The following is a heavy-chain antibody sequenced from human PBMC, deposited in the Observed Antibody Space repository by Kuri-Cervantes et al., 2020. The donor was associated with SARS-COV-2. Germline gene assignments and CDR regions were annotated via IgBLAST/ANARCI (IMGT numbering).Heavy chain of an antibody. J-gene: IGHJ4*02. CDR2: ISYDGSNK. CDR3: TREAYDYNMGFDS. V-gene: IGHV3-30*03. D-gene: IGHD4-11*01. CDR1: GFTFSSYG. Sequence: GGSLRLSCAASGFTFSSYGMHWVRQAPGKGLEWVAVISYDGSNKYYADSVKGRFTISRDNSKNTLYLQMNSLRPEDTALYYCTREAYDYNMGFDSWGQGTLVTVSS.